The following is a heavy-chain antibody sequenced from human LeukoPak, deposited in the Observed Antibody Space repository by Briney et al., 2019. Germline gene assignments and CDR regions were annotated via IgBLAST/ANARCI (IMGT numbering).Heavy chain of an antibody. D-gene: IGHD6-13*01. CDR3: ARDRFEAAADY. V-gene: IGHV1-3*01. CDR2: INAGNGNT. Sequence: ASVKVSCKASGYTFTSYAMHWARQAPGQRLEWMGWINAGNGNTKYSQKFQGRVTITRDTSASTAYMELSSLRSEDTAVYYCARDRFEAAADYWGQGTLVTVSS. J-gene: IGHJ4*02. CDR1: GYTFTSYA.